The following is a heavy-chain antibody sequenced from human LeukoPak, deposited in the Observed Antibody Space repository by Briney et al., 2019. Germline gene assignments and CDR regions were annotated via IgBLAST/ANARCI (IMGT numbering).Heavy chain of an antibody. D-gene: IGHD2-21*01. CDR1: GFTFSSYW. CDR2: INSDGSST. CDR3: ARRSLARGVDI. J-gene: IGHJ3*02. V-gene: IGHV3-74*01. Sequence: GGSLRLSCAASGFTFSSYWMHWVRQAPGKGLGWVSRINSDGSSTSYADSVKGRFTISGDNAKNTLYLQMNSLRAEDTAVYYCARRSLARGVDIWGQGTMVTVSS.